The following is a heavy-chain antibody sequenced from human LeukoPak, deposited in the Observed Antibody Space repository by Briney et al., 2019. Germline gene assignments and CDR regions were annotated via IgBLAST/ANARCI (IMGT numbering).Heavy chain of an antibody. CDR3: ARDYRGYRAPYYFDY. CDR1: GFTFSSYW. J-gene: IGHJ4*02. D-gene: IGHD2-15*01. V-gene: IGHV3-7*01. Sequence: GGSLRLSCAASGFTFSSYWMSWVRQAPGKGLEGVANIKQDGSEKYYVDSVKGRFTTSRDNAKNSLYLQMNSLRAEDTAVYYCARDYRGYRAPYYFDYWGQGTLVTVSS. CDR2: IKQDGSEK.